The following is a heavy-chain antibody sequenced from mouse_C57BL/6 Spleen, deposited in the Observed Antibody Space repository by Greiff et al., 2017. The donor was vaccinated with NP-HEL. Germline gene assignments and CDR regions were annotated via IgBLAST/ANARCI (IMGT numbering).Heavy chain of an antibody. D-gene: IGHD2-1*01. J-gene: IGHJ1*03. CDR1: GFSLTSYG. CDR3: ARQSYGNSLVDV. V-gene: IGHV2-6-1*01. Sequence: VKLMESGPGLVAPSQSLSITCTVSGFSLTSYGVHWVRQPPGKGLEWRGGLWSDGSTTYNSALKSRLSISKDNSKSQVFLKMNSLQTDDTAMYYCARQSYGNSLVDVWGTGTTVTVSS. CDR2: LWSDGST.